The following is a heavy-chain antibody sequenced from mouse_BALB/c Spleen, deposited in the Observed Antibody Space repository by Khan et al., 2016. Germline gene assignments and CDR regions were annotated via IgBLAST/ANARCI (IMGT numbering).Heavy chain of an antibody. V-gene: IGHV7-3*02. CDR1: GFTFTDYY. Sequence: EVELVESGGGLIQPGDSLRLSCATSGFTFTDYYMSWVRQPPGKALEWLGFIRNKANGYTTEYSASVKGRFPISRDNSQSILYLQMNTLRAEDSATYYCARDNYAMDYWGQGTSVTVSS. J-gene: IGHJ4*01. CDR2: IRNKANGYTT. CDR3: ARDNYAMDY.